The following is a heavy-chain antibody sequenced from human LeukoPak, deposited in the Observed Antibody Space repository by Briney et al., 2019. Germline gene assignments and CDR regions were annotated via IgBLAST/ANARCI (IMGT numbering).Heavy chain of an antibody. Sequence: GGSLRLSCAASGFTFSSYWMRWVRQAPGKGVEWVANIKQDGSEKYYVDSVKGGFTISRDNAKNSLYLQINSLRPEDTAVYYCARVIVVVPAAPGHDAFDIWGQGTMVTVSS. V-gene: IGHV3-7*01. D-gene: IGHD2-2*01. CDR2: IKQDGSEK. CDR1: GFTFSSYW. J-gene: IGHJ3*02. CDR3: ARVIVVVPAAPGHDAFDI.